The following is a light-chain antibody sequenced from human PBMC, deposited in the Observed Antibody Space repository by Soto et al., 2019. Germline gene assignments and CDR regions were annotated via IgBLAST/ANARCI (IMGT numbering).Light chain of an antibody. J-gene: IGLJ2*01. CDR3: CSFAATTTSVV. CDR1: SSDVGSFNL. Sequence: QSVLTQPASVTGSPGQSITISCTGSSSDVGSFNLVSWYQQHPGKAPKLILYEGNKRPSGVSHRFSGSESGNTASLTISGLQAEDEADYFCCSFAATTTSVVFGGGTKLTVL. V-gene: IGLV2-23*01. CDR2: EGN.